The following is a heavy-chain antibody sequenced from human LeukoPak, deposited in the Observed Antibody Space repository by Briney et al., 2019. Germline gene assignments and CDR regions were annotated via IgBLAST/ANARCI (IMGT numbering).Heavy chain of an antibody. CDR3: AMTYSSDAFDI. D-gene: IGHD3-22*01. V-gene: IGHV3-21*01. CDR1: GFTFSTYT. J-gene: IGHJ3*02. CDR2: ISSSSSYK. Sequence: GGSLRLSCAASGFTFSTYTMTWVRQAPGKGLEWISSISSSSSYKYYADSVKGRFTISRDNAKNSLYLQMNSLRAEDTAVYYCAMTYSSDAFDIWGQGTMVTVSS.